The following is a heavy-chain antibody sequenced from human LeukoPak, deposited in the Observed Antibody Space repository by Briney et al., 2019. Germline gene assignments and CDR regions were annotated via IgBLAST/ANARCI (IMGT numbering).Heavy chain of an antibody. D-gene: IGHD2-15*01. V-gene: IGHV3-23*01. CDR2: ISGTGGTT. J-gene: IGHJ4*02. CDR3: ANGAVLFSGGMQLLRYFDY. CDR1: RFTFSSYA. Sequence: GGSLRLSCAASRFTFSSYAISCGRQVPGKGLEWVSVISGTGGTTYYSDSVKARFTISRDNSKNTLYLQVSSLSAEDTAVYYCANGAVLFSGGMQLLRYFDYSGQGALVTVSS.